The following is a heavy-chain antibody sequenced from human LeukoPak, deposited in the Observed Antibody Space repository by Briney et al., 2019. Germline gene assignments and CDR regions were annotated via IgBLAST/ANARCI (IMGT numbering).Heavy chain of an antibody. CDR2: IYSSATT. CDR1: GGSISGYY. D-gene: IGHD7-27*01. J-gene: IGHJ4*02. CDR3: ARGANWGSPDY. Sequence: SETLSLTCTISGGSISGYYWSWIRQPPGKGLEWIGYIYSSATTNYNPTLKSRVTISLDTSKNQFSLKLSSVTAADTAVYYCARGANWGSPDYWGQGTLVTVSS. V-gene: IGHV4-59*01.